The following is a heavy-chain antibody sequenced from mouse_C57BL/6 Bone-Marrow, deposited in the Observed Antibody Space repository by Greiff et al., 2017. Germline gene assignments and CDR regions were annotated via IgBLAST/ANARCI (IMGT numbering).Heavy chain of an antibody. CDR2: IDPNSGGT. CDR1: GYTFTSYW. J-gene: IGHJ4*01. V-gene: IGHV1-72*01. CDR3: ARGSSYAYYYAMDY. Sequence: QVQLQQPGAELVKPGASVKLSCKASGYTFTSYWMHWVKQRPGRGLEWIGRIDPNSGGTTYNEKFQSKATLTVDKPSITAYMQLSSLTSEYSAVYYCARGSSYAYYYAMDYWGQGTSVTVSS. D-gene: IGHD1-1*01.